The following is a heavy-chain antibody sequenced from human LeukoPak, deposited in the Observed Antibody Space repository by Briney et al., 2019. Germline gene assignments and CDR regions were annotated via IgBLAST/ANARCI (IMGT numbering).Heavy chain of an antibody. CDR3: AKSLAVPGSPDQ. V-gene: IGHV3-23*01. Sequence: GGSLRLSCAASGFTFTYSAMTWVREAPGKGLEWVSTVSGSGGNTYYADSVKGRFTISRDNSENTVSLQMNNLRAQDTAVYYCAKSLAVPGSPDQWGQGTLVTVSS. D-gene: IGHD6-19*01. J-gene: IGHJ4*02. CDR2: VSGSGGNT. CDR1: GFTFTYSA.